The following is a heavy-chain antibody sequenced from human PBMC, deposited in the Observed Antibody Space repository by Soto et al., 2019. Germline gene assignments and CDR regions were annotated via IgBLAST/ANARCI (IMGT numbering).Heavy chain of an antibody. CDR2: IYYSGDT. J-gene: IGHJ3*02. D-gene: IGHD3-3*01. V-gene: IGHV4-59*01. Sequence: QVQLHESGPGLVKPSETLSLTCSVSGGSMNSYYWSWIRQSPGQGLEWLGYIYYSGDTKYNPSLQIRISSSVDTTKNHFSLRLTSVIAADTAVYYCARDRNKLWKNDAFDIWGQGTMVTVSS. CDR1: GGSMNSYY. CDR3: ARDRNKLWKNDAFDI.